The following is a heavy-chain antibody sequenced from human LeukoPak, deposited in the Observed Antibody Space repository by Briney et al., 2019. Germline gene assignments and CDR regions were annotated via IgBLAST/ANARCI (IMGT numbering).Heavy chain of an antibody. CDR3: ARVVVGVTIDY. D-gene: IGHD1-26*01. CDR2: IHYSGGT. CDR1: GGSISRGDYY. J-gene: IGHJ4*02. V-gene: IGHV4-31*03. Sequence: PSQTLSLTCTVSGGSISRGDYYWTWVRQHPEKGLEWIGYIHYSGGTYYNPSLKRRVTISLDTYKNQFSLGLSSVTAADTAVYYCARVVVGVTIDYWGQGALVTVSS.